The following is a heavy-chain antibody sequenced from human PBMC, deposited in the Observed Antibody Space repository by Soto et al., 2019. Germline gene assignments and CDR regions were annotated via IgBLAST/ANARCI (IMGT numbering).Heavy chain of an antibody. CDR2: IKSKTDGGAT. CDR1: GFTFSNAW. D-gene: IGHD6-13*01. V-gene: IGHV3-15*01. Sequence: PGGSLRLSCASSGFTFSNAWMSWVRQAPEKGLEWVGRIKSKTDGGATDYAAPVKGRFTISRDDSKNTLYLQMNSLKTEDTAVYYCTTKPYSSSWYTFWGQGTLVTVSS. CDR3: TTKPYSSSWYTF. J-gene: IGHJ4*02.